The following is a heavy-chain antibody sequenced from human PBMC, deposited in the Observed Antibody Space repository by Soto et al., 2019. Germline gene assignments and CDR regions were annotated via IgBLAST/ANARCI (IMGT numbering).Heavy chain of an antibody. CDR1: GGSISSGGYY. J-gene: IGHJ5*02. D-gene: IGHD6-13*01. Sequence: SETLSLTCTVSGGSISSGGYYWSWIRQHPGKGLEWIGYIYYSGSTYYNPSLKSRVTISVDTSKNQFSLKLSSVTAADTAVYYCAPHSSGWYGFDPWGQGTLVTYSS. V-gene: IGHV4-31*03. CDR3: APHSSGWYGFDP. CDR2: IYYSGST.